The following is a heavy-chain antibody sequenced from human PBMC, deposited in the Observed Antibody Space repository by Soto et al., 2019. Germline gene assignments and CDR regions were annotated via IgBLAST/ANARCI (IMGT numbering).Heavy chain of an antibody. V-gene: IGHV4-61*01. CDR3: ARDLRLLWFGELSLSEGMDV. Sequence: SETLSLTCTVSGGSVSSGSYYWSWIRQPPGKGPEWIGYIYYSGSTNYNPSLKSRVTISVDTSKNQFSLKLSSVTAADTAVYYCARDLRLLWFGELSLSEGMDVWGQGTTVTVSS. CDR2: IYYSGST. D-gene: IGHD3-10*01. CDR1: GGSVSSGSYY. J-gene: IGHJ6*02.